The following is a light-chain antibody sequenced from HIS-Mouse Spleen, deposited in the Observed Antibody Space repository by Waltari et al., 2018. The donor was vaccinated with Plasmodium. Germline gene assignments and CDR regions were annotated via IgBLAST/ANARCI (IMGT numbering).Light chain of an antibody. Sequence: AIRMTQSPSSFSASPGARVPITCRASQGITSYLAWYQQKPGKAPKLLIYAASTLQSGVPSRFSGSGSGTDFTLTISCLQSEDFATYYCQQYYSYPFTFGPGTKVDIK. CDR3: QQYYSYPFT. CDR1: QGITSY. V-gene: IGKV1-8*01. J-gene: IGKJ3*01. CDR2: AAS.